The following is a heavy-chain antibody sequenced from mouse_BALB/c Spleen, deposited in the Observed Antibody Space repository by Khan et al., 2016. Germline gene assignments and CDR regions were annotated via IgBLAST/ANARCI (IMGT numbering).Heavy chain of an antibody. J-gene: IGHJ3*01. CDR2: INTYTGEP. CDR1: GYTFPNYG. CDR3: AIGGDYGGFAS. V-gene: IGHV9-3-1*01. D-gene: IGHD2-13*01. Sequence: QIQLVQSGPELKKPGETVKISCKASGYTFPNYGMNWVKQAPGKGLKWMGWINTYTGEPTYADDFKGRFAFSLQTSASTAYLQINNLKNEDTATYFCAIGGDYGGFASWGQGTLVTVSA.